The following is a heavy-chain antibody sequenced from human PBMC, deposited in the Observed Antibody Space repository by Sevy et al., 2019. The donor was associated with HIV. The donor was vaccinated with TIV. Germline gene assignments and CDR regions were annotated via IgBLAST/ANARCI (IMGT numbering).Heavy chain of an antibody. CDR3: ARTVDSTGYYVWFDP. Sequence: QLGGSLRLSCAASGFSFSSYSLSWVRQAPGKGLEWISYISTSSKTMHYADSVKGRLTISRDDAKNSLYLQMNSLRDEDMAVYYCARTVDSTGYYVWFDPWGQGTLVTVSS. CDR2: ISTSSKTM. D-gene: IGHD3-22*01. J-gene: IGHJ5*02. CDR1: GFSFSSYS. V-gene: IGHV3-48*02.